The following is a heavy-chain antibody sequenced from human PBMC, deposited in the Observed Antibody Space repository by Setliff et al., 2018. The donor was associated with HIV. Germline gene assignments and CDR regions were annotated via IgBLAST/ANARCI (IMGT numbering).Heavy chain of an antibody. V-gene: IGHV4-34*01. CDR2: INHSGTT. CDR1: GGSFSAYY. CDR3: ARRERYCSGTTCYRYFQH. Sequence: SETLSLTCAVFGGSFSAYYWNWIRQTPGKGLEWIGEINHSGTTNYNPSLYSRVTISVDTSKKRFSLTLRSATAADTALYFCARRERYCSGTTCYRYFQHWGQGTLVTVSS. J-gene: IGHJ1*01. D-gene: IGHD2-2*01.